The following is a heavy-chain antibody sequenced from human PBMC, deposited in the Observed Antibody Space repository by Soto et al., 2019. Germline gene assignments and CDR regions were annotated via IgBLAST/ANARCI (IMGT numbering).Heavy chain of an antibody. D-gene: IGHD2-21*02. Sequence: GGSLRLSCGASGFIFSNYAMHWVRQAPGKGLEWVALISFDGKNNFYADSVKGRFTISRDNSKNMLFLQMNSLRVEDTAVYYCARDWCGGDYYLYFFDYWGQGTPVTVSS. J-gene: IGHJ4*02. CDR3: ARDWCGGDYYLYFFDY. CDR2: ISFDGKNN. CDR1: GFIFSNYA. V-gene: IGHV3-30*04.